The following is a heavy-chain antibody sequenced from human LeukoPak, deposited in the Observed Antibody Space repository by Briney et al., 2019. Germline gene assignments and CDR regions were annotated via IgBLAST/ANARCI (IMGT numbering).Heavy chain of an antibody. J-gene: IGHJ4*02. CDR3: ARGFPPRRNYDSSGYYSYYFDY. V-gene: IGHV1-46*01. CDR1: GYTFTSNY. D-gene: IGHD3-22*01. Sequence: GASVKVSCKAFGYTFTSNYMHWVRQAPGQGPEWMGVISPSSGSTTYAQKFQGRVTLTRDMSTSTAYMELRSLRSDDTAIYYCARGFPPRRNYDSSGYYSYYFDYWGQGTLVTVSS. CDR2: ISPSSGST.